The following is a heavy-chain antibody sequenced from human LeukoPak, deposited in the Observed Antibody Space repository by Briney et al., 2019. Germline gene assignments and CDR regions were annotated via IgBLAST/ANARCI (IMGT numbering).Heavy chain of an antibody. CDR3: ARDRGSYPRDAFDI. Sequence: AASVKVSCKASGGTFSSYTISWVRQAPGQGLEWMGRIIPILGIANYAQKFQGRVTITADKSTSTAYMELSSLRSEDTAVYYCARDRGSYPRDAFDIWGQGTMVTVSS. D-gene: IGHD1-26*01. CDR1: GGTFSSYT. J-gene: IGHJ3*02. V-gene: IGHV1-69*04. CDR2: IIPILGIA.